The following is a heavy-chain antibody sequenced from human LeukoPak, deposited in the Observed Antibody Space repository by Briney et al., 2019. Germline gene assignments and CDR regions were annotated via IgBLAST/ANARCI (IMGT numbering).Heavy chain of an antibody. Sequence: GGSLRLSCAASGFTFSNYEMNWVRQAPGKGLEWVAFIRYDGSNKYYADSMKGRFTISRDNSKNTLYLQMNSLRAEDTAVYYCANLDGSGYSVFDYWGQGTLVTVSS. CDR1: GFTFSNYE. V-gene: IGHV3-30*02. D-gene: IGHD3-22*01. CDR3: ANLDGSGYSVFDY. J-gene: IGHJ4*02. CDR2: IRYDGSNK.